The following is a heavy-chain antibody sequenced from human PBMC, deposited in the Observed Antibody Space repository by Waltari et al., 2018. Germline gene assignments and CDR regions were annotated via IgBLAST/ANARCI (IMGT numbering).Heavy chain of an antibody. CDR3: ARHSSSLYYYYYYMDV. V-gene: IGHV4-39*01. J-gene: IGHJ6*03. CDR1: GGSISSSSYS. Sequence: QLQLQESGPGLVKPSETLSLTCTVSGGSISSSSYSWGWIRQPPGKGLEWIGSIYYSGSTYYNPSLKSRVTISVDTSKNQFSLKLSSVTAADTAVYYCARHSSSLYYYYYYMDVWGKGTTVTVSS. D-gene: IGHD6-13*01. CDR2: IYYSGST.